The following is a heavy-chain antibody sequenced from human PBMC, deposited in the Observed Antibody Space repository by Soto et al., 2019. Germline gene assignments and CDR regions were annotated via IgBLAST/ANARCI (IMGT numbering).Heavy chain of an antibody. CDR1: GGSFSGYY. CDR3: ARGDFRRDY. CDR2: INHSGST. V-gene: IGHV4-34*01. J-gene: IGHJ4*02. Sequence: QVLLQQWGAGLLKPSETLSLTCAVYGGSFSGYYWSWIRQPPGKGLEWIGEINHSGSTNYNPSLKSRVTISVETSKSQFSLKLSSVTAADTAVYYCARGDFRRDYWAKGTLVTVSS. D-gene: IGHD3-3*01.